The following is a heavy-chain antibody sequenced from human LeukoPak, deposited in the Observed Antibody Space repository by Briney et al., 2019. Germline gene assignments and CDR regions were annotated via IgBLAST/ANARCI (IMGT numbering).Heavy chain of an antibody. CDR2: IIPIFGTV. V-gene: IGHV1-69*06. CDR3: ARTLLLNPGGGYYYYYMDV. CDR1: GGTFSSYA. Sequence: GASVKVSCKASGGTFSSYAISWVRQAPGQGLEWMGGIIPIFGTVNYAQKFQGRVTITADKSTSTAYMELSSLRSDDTAVYNCARTLLLNPGGGYYYYYMDVWGKGTTVTVSS. D-gene: IGHD2-8*01. J-gene: IGHJ6*03.